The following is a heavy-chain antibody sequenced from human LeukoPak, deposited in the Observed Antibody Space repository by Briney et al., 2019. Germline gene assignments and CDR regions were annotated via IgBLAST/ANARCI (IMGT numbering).Heavy chain of an antibody. CDR3: ARGEVVTASLPDYFYYYMDV. CDR1: GFTFRSYW. Sequence: GGSLRLSCAASGFTFRSYWMTWVRQAPGKGLEWVSYITDSGRTIYYADSVKGRFTISRDNAKNSLFLQMNSLRAEDTAVYYCARGEVVTASLPDYFYYYMDVWGKGTTVTISS. D-gene: IGHD2-21*02. CDR2: ITDSGRTI. V-gene: IGHV3-48*03. J-gene: IGHJ6*03.